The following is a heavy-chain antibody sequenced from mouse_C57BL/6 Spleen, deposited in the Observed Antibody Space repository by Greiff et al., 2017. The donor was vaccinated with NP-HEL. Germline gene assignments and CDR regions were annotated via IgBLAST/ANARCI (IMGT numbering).Heavy chain of an antibody. D-gene: IGHD2-4*01. Sequence: EVQGVESGGGLVKPGGSLKLSCAASGFTFSDYGMHWVRQAPEKGLEWVAYISSGSSTIYYADTVKGRFTISRDNAKNTLFLQMTSLRSEDTAMYYCARRDYDYDGGAWFAYWGQGTLVTVSA. CDR3: ARRDYDYDGGAWFAY. CDR1: GFTFSDYG. CDR2: ISSGSSTI. V-gene: IGHV5-17*01. J-gene: IGHJ3*01.